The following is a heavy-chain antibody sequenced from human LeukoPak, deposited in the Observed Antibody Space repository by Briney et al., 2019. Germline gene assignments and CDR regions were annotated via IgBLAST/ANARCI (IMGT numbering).Heavy chain of an antibody. CDR2: FDPEDGET. J-gene: IGHJ4*02. D-gene: IGHD6-13*01. Sequence: RASVKVSCKVSGYTLTELSMHWVRLAPGKGLEWMGGFDPEDGETIYAQKFQGRVTMTEDTSTDTAYMELGSLRSEDTAVYYCATGGAAADPLPGGYWGQGTLVTVSS. V-gene: IGHV1-24*01. CDR3: ATGGAAADPLPGGY. CDR1: GYTLTELS.